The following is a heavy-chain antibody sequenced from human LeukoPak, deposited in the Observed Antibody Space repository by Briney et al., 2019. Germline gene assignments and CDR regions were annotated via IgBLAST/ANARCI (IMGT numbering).Heavy chain of an antibody. D-gene: IGHD6-19*01. CDR3: ARDRGSGWYEDWFDP. CDR1: GYSISSGYY. J-gene: IGHJ5*02. CDR2: IYHSGST. Sequence: SETLSLTCTVSGYSISSGYYWGWIRQPPGKGLEWIGSIYHSGSTYYNPSLKSRVTISVDTSKNQFSLKLSSVTAADTAVYYCARDRGSGWYEDWFDPWGQGTLVTVSS. V-gene: IGHV4-38-2*02.